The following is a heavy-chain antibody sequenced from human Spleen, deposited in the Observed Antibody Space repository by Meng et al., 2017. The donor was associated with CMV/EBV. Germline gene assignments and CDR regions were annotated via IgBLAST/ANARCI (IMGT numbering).Heavy chain of an antibody. CDR2: INTYNGNT. D-gene: IGHD4-23*01. J-gene: IGHJ6*02. Sequence: ASVKVSCKASGYTFTSCGISWVRRAPGQGLEWMGWINTYNGNTNYAQKLQGRVTVTTDTSTSTAYMEVRSLRSDDTAVYYCARMTDYDGNADLPYYYYGMDVWGQGTTVTVSS. V-gene: IGHV1-18*01. CDR1: GYTFTSCG. CDR3: ARMTDYDGNADLPYYYYGMDV.